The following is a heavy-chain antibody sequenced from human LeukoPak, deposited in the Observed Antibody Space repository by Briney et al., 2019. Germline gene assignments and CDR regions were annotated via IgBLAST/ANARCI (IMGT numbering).Heavy chain of an antibody. D-gene: IGHD1-26*01. J-gene: IGHJ3*02. V-gene: IGHV3-30*04. CDR3: ARDGGSYLGFGAFDI. CDR1: GFTFSSYA. CDR2: ISYDGSNK. Sequence: GGSLRLSCAASGFTFSSYAMHWVRQAPGKGLEWGAVISYDGSNKYYADSVKGRFTISRDNSKNTLYLQMNSLRAEDTAVYYCARDGGSYLGFGAFDIWGQGTMVTVSS.